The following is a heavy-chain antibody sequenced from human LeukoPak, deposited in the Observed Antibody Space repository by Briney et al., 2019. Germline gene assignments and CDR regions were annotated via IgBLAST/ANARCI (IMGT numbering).Heavy chain of an antibody. CDR2: INHSGST. V-gene: IGHV4-34*01. CDR1: GGSFSGYY. J-gene: IGHJ5*02. D-gene: IGHD6-13*01. Sequence: PSETLSLTCAVYGGSFSGYYWSWIRQPPGKGLEWIGEINHSGSTNYNPSLKSRVTISVGTSKNQFSLKLSSVTAADTAVYYCARGAGIAAAVRHNWFDPWGQGTLVTVSS. CDR3: ARGAGIAAAVRHNWFDP.